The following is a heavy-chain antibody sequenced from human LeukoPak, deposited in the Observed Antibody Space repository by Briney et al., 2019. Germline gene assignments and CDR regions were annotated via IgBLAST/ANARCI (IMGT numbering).Heavy chain of an antibody. CDR3: ARQTGSGLFILP. CDR2: IYYTGNT. V-gene: IGHV4-38-2*02. J-gene: IGHJ4*02. Sequence: SETLSLTCTVSGYSISSGYYWGWIRQPPGKGLEWIGSIYYTGNTYYNASLKSRVTISIDTSKNQISLRLTSVTATDTAIYYCARQTGSGLFILPGGQGTLVTVSS. D-gene: IGHD3/OR15-3a*01. CDR1: GYSISSGYY.